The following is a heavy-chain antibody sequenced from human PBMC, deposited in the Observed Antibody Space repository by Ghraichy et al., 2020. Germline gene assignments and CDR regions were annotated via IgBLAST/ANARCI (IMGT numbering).Heavy chain of an antibody. Sequence: GGSLRLSCAASGFTFSSYDMHWVRQATGKGLEWVSAIGTAGDTYYPGSVKGRFTISRENAKNSLYLQMNSLRAGDTAVYYCARAASSWPYYYYGMDVWGQGTTVTVSS. CDR3: ARAASSWPYYYYGMDV. D-gene: IGHD6-13*01. CDR1: GFTFSSYD. CDR2: IGTAGDT. V-gene: IGHV3-13*01. J-gene: IGHJ6*02.